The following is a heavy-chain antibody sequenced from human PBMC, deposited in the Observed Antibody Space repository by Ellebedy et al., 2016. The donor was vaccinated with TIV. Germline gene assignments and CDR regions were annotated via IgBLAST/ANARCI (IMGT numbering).Heavy chain of an antibody. V-gene: IGHV4-39*07. J-gene: IGHJ4*02. CDR2: IYYSGST. Sequence: SETLSLXXTVSGGSISSYYWGWIRQPPGKGLEWIGSIYYSGSTYYNPSLKSRVTISVDTSKNQFSLQLSSVTAADTAVYYCARGNSTFGGVTSFDYWGQGTLVTVSS. CDR1: GGSISSYY. CDR3: ARGNSTFGGVTSFDY. D-gene: IGHD3-16*01.